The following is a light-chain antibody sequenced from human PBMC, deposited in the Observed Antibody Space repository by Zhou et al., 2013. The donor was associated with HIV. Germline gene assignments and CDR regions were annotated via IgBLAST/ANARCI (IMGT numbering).Light chain of an antibody. J-gene: IGKJ1*01. CDR3: MQGTHWPRT. Sequence: DAVMTQSPLSLPVTLGQPASISCRSSQSLVHSDGNTYLNWFHQRPGQSPRRLIYKVSNRDSGVPDRFSGSGSGTDFTLKISRVEAEDLGVYYCMQGTHWPRTFGQGTKVEVK. CDR2: KVS. V-gene: IGKV2-30*02. CDR1: QSLVHSDGNTY.